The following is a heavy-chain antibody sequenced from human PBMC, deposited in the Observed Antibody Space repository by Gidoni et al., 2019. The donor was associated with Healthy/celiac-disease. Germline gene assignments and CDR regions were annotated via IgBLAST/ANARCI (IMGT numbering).Heavy chain of an antibody. CDR3: ARWRRGYCSGGSCSDY. Sequence: QLQLQESGPGLVKPSETLSLTCTVSGGSISSSSYYWGWIRQPPGKGLEWIGSIYYSGSTYYNPSLKSRVTISVDTSKNQFSLKLSSVTAADTAVYYCARWRRGYCSGGSCSDYWGQGTLVTVSS. CDR1: GGSISSSSYY. CDR2: IYYSGST. J-gene: IGHJ4*02. D-gene: IGHD2-15*01. V-gene: IGHV4-39*01.